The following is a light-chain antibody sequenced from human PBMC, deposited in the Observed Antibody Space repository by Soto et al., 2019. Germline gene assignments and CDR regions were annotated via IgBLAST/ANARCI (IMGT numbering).Light chain of an antibody. J-gene: IGLJ1*01. CDR1: SSDVGGYNY. CDR3: SSYADSNSYV. Sequence: QSALTQPPSASGSPGQSVTISWTGTSSDVGGYNYVYWYQQHPGKAPKLMIYEVTKRPSGVPDRFSCSKSGNTASLTVSGLQAEDEADYYCSSYADSNSYVFGTGTKLTVL. CDR2: EVT. V-gene: IGLV2-8*01.